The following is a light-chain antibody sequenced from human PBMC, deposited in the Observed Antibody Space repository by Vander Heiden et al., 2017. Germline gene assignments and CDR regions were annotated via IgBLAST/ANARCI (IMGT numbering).Light chain of an antibody. V-gene: IGLV1-47*02. CDR2: TNN. CDR3: AAWDDSLTGRV. Sequence: QSVLTQPPSASGTPGQRVTISCSGSSTHLVPNYVYWYQPVPGTAPKLLIYTNNQRPSVVPDRFSGSKSGTSASLAISGLRSEDEADYYCAAWDDSLTGRVFGGGTKLTVL. CDR1: STHLVPNY. J-gene: IGLJ3*02.